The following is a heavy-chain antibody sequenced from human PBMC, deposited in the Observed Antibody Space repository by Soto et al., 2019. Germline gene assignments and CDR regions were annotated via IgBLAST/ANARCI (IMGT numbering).Heavy chain of an antibody. V-gene: IGHV5-51*01. CDR3: ARLLPGRNGLYYFDY. CDR1: GYSFTSYW. CDR2: IYPGDSDT. Sequence: EVQLVQSGAEVKKPGESLKISCEGSGYSFTSYWIGWVRQMPGKGLEWMGIIYPGDSDTRYGPSFQGQVTISADKSVTTAYLQWSSLKASDTAMYYCARLLPGRNGLYYFDYWGQGTLVTVSS. J-gene: IGHJ4*02. D-gene: IGHD2-15*01.